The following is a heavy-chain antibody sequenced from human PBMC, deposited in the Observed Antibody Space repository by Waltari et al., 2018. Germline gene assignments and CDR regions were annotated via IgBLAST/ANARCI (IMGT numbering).Heavy chain of an antibody. J-gene: IGHJ4*02. Sequence: QVQLQESGPGLVKPSETLSLTCTVPGGSISSYYWRLIRQPPGKGLEWIGYIYYSGSTNYNPSLKGRVTISVDTSKNQFSLKLSSVTAADTAVYYCARGGGYSYGRYFDYWGQGTLVTVSS. CDR1: GGSISSYY. CDR2: IYYSGST. CDR3: ARGGGYSYGRYFDY. V-gene: IGHV4-59*01. D-gene: IGHD5-18*01.